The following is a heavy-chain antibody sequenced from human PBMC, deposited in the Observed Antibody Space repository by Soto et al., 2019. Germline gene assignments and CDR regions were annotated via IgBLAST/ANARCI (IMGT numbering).Heavy chain of an antibody. CDR3: AKDRSTVFGVVVTFED. Sequence: VQLLESGGGLVQPGGSLRLSCATDGFTFDSYAMHWVRHAPGKGLEWVSSLRGGGYQTYYADSVKGRLTISRDRSKNTVYLKMNSLRAEDTAVDICAKDRSTVFGVVVTFEDWGRGSLVTVAS. CDR2: LRGGGYQT. CDR1: GFTFDSYA. D-gene: IGHD3-3*01. V-gene: IGHV3-23*01. J-gene: IGHJ4*02.